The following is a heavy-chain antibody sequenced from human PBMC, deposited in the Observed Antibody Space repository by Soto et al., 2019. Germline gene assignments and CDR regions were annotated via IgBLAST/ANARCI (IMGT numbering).Heavy chain of an antibody. CDR2: IYPGDSDT. CDR3: ARYYDIFTGYSTPAAPDY. V-gene: IGHV5-51*01. Sequence: EWMGIIYPGDSDTRYSPSSQGQVTISADKSISTAYLQWSSLKASDTAMYYCARYYDIFTGYSTPAAPDYWGQGSLVTASS. J-gene: IGHJ4*02. D-gene: IGHD3-9*01.